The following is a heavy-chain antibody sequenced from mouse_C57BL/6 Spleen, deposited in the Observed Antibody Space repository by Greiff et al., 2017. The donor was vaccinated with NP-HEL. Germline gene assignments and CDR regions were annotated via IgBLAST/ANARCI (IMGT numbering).Heavy chain of an antibody. CDR2: ISDGGSYT. CDR3: ARALYYSNHYYAMDY. CDR1: GFTFSSYA. V-gene: IGHV5-4*01. J-gene: IGHJ4*01. Sequence: EVHLVESGGGLVKPGGSLKLSCAASGFTFSSYAMSWVRQTPEKRLEWVATISDGGSYTYYPDNVKGRFTISRDNAKNNLYLQMSHLKSEDTAMYYCARALYYSNHYYAMDYWGQGTSVTVSS. D-gene: IGHD2-5*01.